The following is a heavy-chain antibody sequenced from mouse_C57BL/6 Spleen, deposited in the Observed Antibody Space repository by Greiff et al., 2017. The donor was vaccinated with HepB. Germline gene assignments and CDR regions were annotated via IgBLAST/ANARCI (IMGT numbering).Heavy chain of an antibody. J-gene: IGHJ1*03. CDR2: IDPSDSYT. CDR3: AAFITTPKDFDV. V-gene: IGHV1-69*01. Sequence: QVQLQQPGAELVMPGASVKLSCKASGYTFTSYWMHWVKQRPGQGLEWIGEIDPSDSYTNYNQKFKGKSTLTVDKSSSTAYMQLSSLTSEDSAVYYCAAFITTPKDFDVWGTGTTVTVSS. D-gene: IGHD1-1*01. CDR1: GYTFTSYW.